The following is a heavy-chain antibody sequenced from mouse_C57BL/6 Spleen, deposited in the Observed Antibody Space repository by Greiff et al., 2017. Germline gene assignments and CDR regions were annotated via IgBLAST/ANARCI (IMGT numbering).Heavy chain of an antibody. CDR1: GYTFTDYE. CDR3: TREEDYGLDY. D-gene: IGHD1-1*01. Sequence: QVQLQQSGAELVRPGASVTLSCKASGYTFTDYEMNWVKQTPVHGLEWIGVIDPETGGTAYNKKFKGKAKLTADKSSSTAYMELRSLTSEDSAVYYCTREEDYGLDYWGQGTTLTVAS. CDR2: IDPETGGT. J-gene: IGHJ2*01. V-gene: IGHV1-15*01.